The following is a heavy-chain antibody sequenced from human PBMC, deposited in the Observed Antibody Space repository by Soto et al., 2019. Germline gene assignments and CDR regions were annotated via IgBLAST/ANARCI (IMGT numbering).Heavy chain of an antibody. D-gene: IGHD5-12*01. CDR1: GYTFTSYG. CDR3: ARPGHVAHSGYDPGPFDY. CDR2: ISAYNGNT. J-gene: IGHJ4*02. Sequence: ASVKVSCKASGYTFTSYGISWVRQAPGQGLEWMGWISAYNGNTNYAQKLQGRVTMTTDTSTSTAYMELRSLRSDDTAVYYCARPGHVAHSGYDPGPFDYWGQGTLVTVSS. V-gene: IGHV1-18*01.